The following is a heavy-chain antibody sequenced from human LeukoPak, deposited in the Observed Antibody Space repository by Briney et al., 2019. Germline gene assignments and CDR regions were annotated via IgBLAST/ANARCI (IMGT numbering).Heavy chain of an antibody. D-gene: IGHD3-10*01. CDR2: ISGSGGST. V-gene: IGHV3-23*01. CDR3: ANSRGHDSGNL. J-gene: IGHJ5*02. Sequence: PGGSLRLSCAASGFTFSSYAMSWVRQAPGKGLEWVSAISGSGGSTYYADSVKGRFTISRDNSKNTVYLQMDSLRAEDTAVYYCANSRGHDSGNLWGQGTLVTVSS. CDR1: GFTFSSYA.